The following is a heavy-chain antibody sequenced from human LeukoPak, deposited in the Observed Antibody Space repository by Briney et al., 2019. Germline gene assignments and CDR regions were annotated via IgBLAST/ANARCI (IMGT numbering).Heavy chain of an antibody. CDR3: ARDYYYDSSGYWMRAFDI. CDR2: ISAYNDNT. Sequence: ASVKVSCKASGYTFTSYGISWVRQAPGQGLEWMGWISAYNDNTNYAQKLQGRVTMTTDTSTSTAYMEQRSLRSDDTAVYYCARDYYYDSSGYWMRAFDIWGQGTMVTVSS. J-gene: IGHJ3*02. CDR1: GYTFTSYG. D-gene: IGHD3-22*01. V-gene: IGHV1-18*01.